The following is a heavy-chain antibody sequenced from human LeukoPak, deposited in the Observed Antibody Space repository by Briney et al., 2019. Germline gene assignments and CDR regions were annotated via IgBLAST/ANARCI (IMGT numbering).Heavy chain of an antibody. V-gene: IGHV3-21*01. CDR1: GFTFSSYS. CDR3: AKSSGAAGHDAFDI. D-gene: IGHD6-13*01. J-gene: IGHJ3*02. CDR2: ISSSSSYI. Sequence: GGSLRLSCAASGFTFSSYSMNWVRQAPGKGLEWVSSISSSSSYIYYADSVKGRFTISRDNAKNSLYLQMNSLRAEDTAVYYCAKSSGAAGHDAFDIWGQGTMVTVSS.